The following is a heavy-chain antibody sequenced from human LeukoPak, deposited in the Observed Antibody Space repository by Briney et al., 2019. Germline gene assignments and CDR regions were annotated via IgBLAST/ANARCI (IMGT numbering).Heavy chain of an antibody. V-gene: IGHV1-18*04. J-gene: IGHJ3*02. CDR3: ARDQLFVGDAFDI. CDR2: ISAYNGNT. CDR1: GYTFTGYY. D-gene: IGHD3-10*02. Sequence: ASVKVSCKASGYTFTGYYMHWVRQAPGQGLEWMGWISAYNGNTNYAQKLQGRVTMTTDTSTSTAYMELRSLRSDDTAVYYCARDQLFVGDAFDIWGQGTMVTVSS.